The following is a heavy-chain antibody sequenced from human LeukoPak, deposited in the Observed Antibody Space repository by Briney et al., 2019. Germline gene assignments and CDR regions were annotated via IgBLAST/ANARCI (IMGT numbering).Heavy chain of an antibody. CDR2: IRYDGSNK. CDR3: ARSSRLTFDY. Sequence: GGSLRLSCAASGFTFSSYGMHWVRQAPGKGLEWVAFIRYDGSNKYYADSVKGRFTISRDNAKNSLYLQMNSLRAEDTAVYYCARSSRLTFDYWGQGTLVTVSS. CDR1: GFTFSSYG. V-gene: IGHV3-30*02. J-gene: IGHJ4*02. D-gene: IGHD6-6*01.